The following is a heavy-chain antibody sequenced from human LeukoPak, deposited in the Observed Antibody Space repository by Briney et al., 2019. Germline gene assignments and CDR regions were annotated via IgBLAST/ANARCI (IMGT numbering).Heavy chain of an antibody. V-gene: IGHV3-7*03. CDR1: GFTFSLYW. CDR2: IKQDGSEK. Sequence: GGSLRLSCAASGFTFSLYWMNWVRRAPGKGLEWVANIKQDGSEKNYVDSVKGRFTISRDNAKNSLYPQMNNLRVEDTAMYYCAGGTGFIIKDWGQGTLVTVSS. D-gene: IGHD3-9*01. CDR3: AGGTGFIIKD. J-gene: IGHJ4*02.